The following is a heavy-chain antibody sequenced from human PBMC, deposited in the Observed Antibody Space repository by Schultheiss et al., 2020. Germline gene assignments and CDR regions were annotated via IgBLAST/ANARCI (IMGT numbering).Heavy chain of an antibody. CDR2: ISYDGSNK. CDR1: GFIFDSYA. D-gene: IGHD3-10*01. CDR3: ARDRGSGSYHRSVYYYYYGMDV. J-gene: IGHJ6*04. V-gene: IGHV3-30-3*01. Sequence: GGSLRLSCAASGFIFDSYAMHWVRQAPGKGLDWVAVISYDGSNKYYADSVKGRFTISRDNSKNTLYLQMNSLRAEDTAVYFCARDRGSGSYHRSVYYYYYGMDVWGKGTTVTV.